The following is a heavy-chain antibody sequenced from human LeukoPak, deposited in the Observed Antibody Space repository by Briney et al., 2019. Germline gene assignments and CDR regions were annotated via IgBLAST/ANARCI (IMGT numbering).Heavy chain of an antibody. CDR2: ISGSGGST. J-gene: IGHJ5*02. Sequence: GGSLRLSCAASGFTFSSYGMHWVRQAPGKGLEWVSAISGSGGSTYYADSVKGRFTISRDNSKNTLYLQMNSLRAEDTAVYYCAKVVVPAAMTWFDPWGQGTLVTVSS. V-gene: IGHV3-23*01. D-gene: IGHD2-2*01. CDR1: GFTFSSYG. CDR3: AKVVVPAAMTWFDP.